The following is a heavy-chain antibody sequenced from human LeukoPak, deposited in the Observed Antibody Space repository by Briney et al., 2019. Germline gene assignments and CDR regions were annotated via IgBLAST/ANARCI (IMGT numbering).Heavy chain of an antibody. CDR2: INPSGGST. CDR3: ARDPGSVVRGGNAFDI. Sequence: GASVKVSCKASGYTFTGYYMHWVRQAPGQGLEWMGIINPSGGSTSYAQKFQGRVTMTRDTSTSTVYMELSSLRFEDTAVYYCARDPGSVVRGGNAFDIWGQGTMVTVSS. J-gene: IGHJ3*02. V-gene: IGHV1-46*01. CDR1: GYTFTGYY. D-gene: IGHD3-16*01.